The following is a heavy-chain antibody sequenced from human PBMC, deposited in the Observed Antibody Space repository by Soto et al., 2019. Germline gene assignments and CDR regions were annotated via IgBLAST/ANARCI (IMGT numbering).Heavy chain of an antibody. Sequence: QVQLQESGPGLVKPSQTLSLTCAVSGGSMSSGDYYWNWIRQHPEKGLEWIGYINYRGSTFYNPSLKSRVTISVDTSKNQFSLKXTSXTAADTAMYYCARDAPGAAPYWGQGTLVTVSS. CDR2: INYRGST. J-gene: IGHJ4*02. CDR1: GGSMSSGDYY. D-gene: IGHD6-13*01. V-gene: IGHV4-31*11. CDR3: ARDAPGAAPY.